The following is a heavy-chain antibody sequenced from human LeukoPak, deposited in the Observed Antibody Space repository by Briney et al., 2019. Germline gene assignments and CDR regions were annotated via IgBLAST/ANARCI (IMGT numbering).Heavy chain of an antibody. CDR2: IKKDGSEE. Sequence: PVGSLRLSCAASGFTFSSYWMNWVRQAPGKGLEWVANIKKDGSEENYVDSVKGRFTISRDNAKNTLYLQMNSLRAEDTAVYYCAGGSGWLIDYWGQGTLVTVSS. J-gene: IGHJ4*02. D-gene: IGHD6-19*01. CDR3: AGGSGWLIDY. CDR1: GFTFSSYW. V-gene: IGHV3-7*04.